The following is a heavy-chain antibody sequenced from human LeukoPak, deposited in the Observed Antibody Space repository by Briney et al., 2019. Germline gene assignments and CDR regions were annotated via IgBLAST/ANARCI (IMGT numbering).Heavy chain of an antibody. CDR2: ISSSSSYI. CDR1: GFTFSSYR. D-gene: IGHD3-10*01. J-gene: IGHJ4*02. Sequence: GGSLRLSCAASGFTFSSYRMSWVRQAPGKGLEWVSSISSSSSYIYYADSVKGRFTISRDNAKNSLYLQMNSLRAEDTAVYYCXSPXXRGVILXPXDYWGQXXXVTV. V-gene: IGHV3-21*01. CDR3: XSPXXRGVILXPXDY.